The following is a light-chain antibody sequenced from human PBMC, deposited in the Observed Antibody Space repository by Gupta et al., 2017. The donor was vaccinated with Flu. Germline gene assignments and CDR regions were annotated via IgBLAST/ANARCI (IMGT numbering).Light chain of an antibody. Sequence: EIVLQPSPGPLSLSPGERATPSCRASQSVSSSYLACYQQKPGKPPRLLIYGASSRGTGSPDRFSGSGSAAEVTLIISRLEPEDVAVYYCQQYGSSPPFTFGQGTRVEIK. CDR2: GAS. J-gene: IGKJ5*01. CDR1: QSVSSSY. V-gene: IGKV3-20*01. CDR3: QQYGSSPPFT.